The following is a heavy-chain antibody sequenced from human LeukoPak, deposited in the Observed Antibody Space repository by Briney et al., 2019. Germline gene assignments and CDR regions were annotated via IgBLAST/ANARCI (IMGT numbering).Heavy chain of an antibody. CDR1: GFTVITND. CDR2: LCDGNT. CDR3: ARGVEPLAANTLAY. V-gene: IGHV3-53*01. J-gene: IGHJ4*02. Sequence: PGGSLRLSCAASGFTVITNDVTWVRQAPGKGLEWVSVLCDGNTKYADSVQGRFTISRDNSKNTLYLEMNSLSPDDTAVYYCARGVEPLAANTLAYWGQGTLVTVSS. D-gene: IGHD1-14*01.